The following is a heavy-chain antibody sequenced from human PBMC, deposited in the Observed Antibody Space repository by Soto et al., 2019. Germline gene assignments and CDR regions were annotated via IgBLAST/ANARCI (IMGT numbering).Heavy chain of an antibody. CDR1: GGSIRGFY. D-gene: IGHD2-8*02. Sequence: PSETLSLTCAVHGGSIRGFYWSWIRQPPGKGLEWIAYIYYSGSTKYNPSLKSRVTISLDTSKNQFSLKLNSVTAADTAVYYCAREGSTGGFDYWGQGNMVIVSS. V-gene: IGHV4-59*01. CDR3: AREGSTGGFDY. CDR2: IYYSGST. J-gene: IGHJ4*02.